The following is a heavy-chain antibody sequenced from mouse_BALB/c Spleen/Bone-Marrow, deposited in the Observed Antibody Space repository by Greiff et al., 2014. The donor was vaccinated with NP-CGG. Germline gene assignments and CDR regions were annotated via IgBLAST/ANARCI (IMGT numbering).Heavy chain of an antibody. Sequence: EVKLMESGGGLVQPGGSRELSCTASGFTFSSFGMHWVRQAPEKGLEWVAYISSGSSTSYYADTMKGRFTISRDNPKNTLFLQMASLRSEDTAMYYCTRSGTLGSMDYWGQGTSVTVSS. CDR2: ISSGSSTS. V-gene: IGHV5-17*02. J-gene: IGHJ4*01. CDR1: GFTFSSFG. D-gene: IGHD3-3*01. CDR3: TRSGTLGSMDY.